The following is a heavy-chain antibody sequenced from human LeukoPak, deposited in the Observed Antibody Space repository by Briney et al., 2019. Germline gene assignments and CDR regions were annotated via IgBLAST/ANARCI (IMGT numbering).Heavy chain of an antibody. CDR1: GFSLSTNELL. V-gene: IGHV2-5*02. J-gene: IGHJ5*02. CDR3: AHRRTDTSFDA. CDR2: IYGDDDK. D-gene: IGHD5-18*01. Sequence: ESGPTLVKPTQTLTLTCTFSGFSLSTNELLVGWVRQPPGKALEWLAFIYGDDDKRYSPSLRSRLTITKDTSKNQVVPTLSNMDPVDTATYYCAHRRTDTSFDAWGPGILVTVSS.